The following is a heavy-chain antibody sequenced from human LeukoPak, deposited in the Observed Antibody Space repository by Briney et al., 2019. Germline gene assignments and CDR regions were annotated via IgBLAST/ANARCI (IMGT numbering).Heavy chain of an antibody. Sequence: GGSLRLSCAASGFTFGTYAMTWVRQAPGKGLEWVSTISGSGASSFYADSVKGRFTISRDNSRDTLYLQMHSLRAEDTAVYYCARNRIAVAGPEYFQHWGQGTLVTVSS. D-gene: IGHD6-19*01. J-gene: IGHJ1*01. CDR1: GFTFGTYA. CDR2: ISGSGASS. CDR3: ARNRIAVAGPEYFQH. V-gene: IGHV3-23*01.